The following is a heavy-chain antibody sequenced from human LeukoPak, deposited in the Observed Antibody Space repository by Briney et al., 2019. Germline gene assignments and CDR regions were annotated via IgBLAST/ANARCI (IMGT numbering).Heavy chain of an antibody. CDR1: GYIFTSYW. V-gene: IGHV5-10-1*01. D-gene: IGHD3-10*01. J-gene: IGHJ5*02. CDR2: IDPSDSYT. Sequence: KPGESLKISCKGSGYIFTSYWISWVRQVPGKGLEWMGRIDPSDSYTNYSPSFQGHVTISADKSISTAYLQWSSLKASDTAMYYCARQFITMVRAPFDPWGQGTLVTVSS. CDR3: ARQFITMVRAPFDP.